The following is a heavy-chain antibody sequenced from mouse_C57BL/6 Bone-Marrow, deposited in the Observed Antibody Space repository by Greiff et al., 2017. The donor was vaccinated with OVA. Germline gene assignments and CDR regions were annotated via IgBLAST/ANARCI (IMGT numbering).Heavy chain of an antibody. J-gene: IGHJ4*01. CDR1: GFSLTSYG. CDR2: TWRGGST. V-gene: IGHV2-5*01. D-gene: IGHD2-4*01. CDR3: AKKAGVYDYGNYYAMDY. Sequence: QVQLKESGPGLVQPSQSLSITCTVSGFSLTSYGVHWVRQSPGKGLEWLGVTWRGGSTNYNAAFMSRLSITKDNSKSQVFFKMNRLQADDTAIYYCAKKAGVYDYGNYYAMDYWGQGPSVTVSS.